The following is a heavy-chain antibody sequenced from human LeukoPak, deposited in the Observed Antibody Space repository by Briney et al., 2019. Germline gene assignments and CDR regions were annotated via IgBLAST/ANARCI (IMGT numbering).Heavy chain of an antibody. CDR3: ANPHPQYSSSWYYYYMDV. V-gene: IGHV3-23*01. Sequence: AGGSLLLSCAASGFTFSSYAMSWVRRAPGKGLEGVSAISGSGGSTYYADSVKGRFTISRDNSKNTLYLQMNSLSAEDTAVAYCANPHPQYSSSWYYYYMDVWGKGTTVTVSS. CDR1: GFTFSSYA. D-gene: IGHD6-6*01. J-gene: IGHJ6*03. CDR2: ISGSGGST.